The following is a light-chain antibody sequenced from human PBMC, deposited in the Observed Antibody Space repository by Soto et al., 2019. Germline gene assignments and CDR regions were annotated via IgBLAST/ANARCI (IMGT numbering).Light chain of an antibody. CDR1: SSDIGTYNY. V-gene: IGLV2-14*01. J-gene: IGLJ3*02. CDR3: SSYTTSSTQV. Sequence: HSALTQPASVSGSPGQSITISCTGTSSDIGTYNYVSWYQQHPGKVPKLMIYEVSNRPSGVSNRFSGSKSGNTASLAISGLQAEDEADYYCSSYTTSSTQVFGGGTQLTVL. CDR2: EVS.